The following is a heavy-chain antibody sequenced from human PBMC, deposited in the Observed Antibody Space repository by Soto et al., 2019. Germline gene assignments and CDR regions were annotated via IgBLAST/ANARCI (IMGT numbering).Heavy chain of an antibody. V-gene: IGHV3-7*01. CDR1: GFTFSSYW. D-gene: IGHD2-2*01. Sequence: EVQLVESGGGLVQPGGSLRLSCAASGFTFSSYWIQWVRQAPGKGLEWVANINQDGSEKNYVDSVKGRFTIPRDNAKNALYLQMTRLRAEDTAVYYCARDSDVLVGLVVFDAYDIWGQGTMVTVSS. CDR2: INQDGSEK. J-gene: IGHJ3*02. CDR3: ARDSDVLVGLVVFDAYDI.